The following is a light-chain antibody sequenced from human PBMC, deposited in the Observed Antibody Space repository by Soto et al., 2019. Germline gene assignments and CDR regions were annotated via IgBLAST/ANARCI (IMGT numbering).Light chain of an antibody. J-gene: IGLJ3*02. CDR2: EVI. Sequence: QSALTQPASVSGSPGQSITISCSGTGGDIGAYNYFSWYQQHPGKAPKLMIYEVIRRPSGISNRFSGSKSGNTASLTISTLQAEDEADYYCSSYTTSSTVVFGGGTQLTVL. CDR1: GGDIGAYNY. V-gene: IGLV2-14*01. CDR3: SSYTTSSTVV.